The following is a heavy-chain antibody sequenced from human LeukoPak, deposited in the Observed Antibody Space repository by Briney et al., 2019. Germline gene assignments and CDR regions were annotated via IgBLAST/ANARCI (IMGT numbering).Heavy chain of an antibody. CDR1: GFTFSSYA. V-gene: IGHV3-30-3*01. Sequence: GGSLRLSCAASGFTFSSYAMHWVRQAPGKGLEWVAVISIDGSNKYYADSVKGRFTISRDNSKNTLYLQMNSRRAEDAAVYYCARDRWEPLYYFDYWGQGTLVTVSS. D-gene: IGHD1-26*01. J-gene: IGHJ4*02. CDR2: ISIDGSNK. CDR3: ARDRWEPLYYFDY.